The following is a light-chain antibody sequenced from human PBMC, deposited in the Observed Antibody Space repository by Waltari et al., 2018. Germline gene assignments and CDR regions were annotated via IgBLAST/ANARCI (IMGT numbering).Light chain of an antibody. J-gene: IGKJ2*01. Sequence: DIQMTQSPSSLSASIGDRVTITCRASQSISIYLNWYQQKPGKAPKLLINAASNLQSGVPSKFSGSGSGTEFTLTISSLQPEDFATYYCQQIYSTPPYTFGQGTKLEIK. V-gene: IGKV1-39*01. CDR2: AAS. CDR3: QQIYSTPPYT. CDR1: QSISIY.